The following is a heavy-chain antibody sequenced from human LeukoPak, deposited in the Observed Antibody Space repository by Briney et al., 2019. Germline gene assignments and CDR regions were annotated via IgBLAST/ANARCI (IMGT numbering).Heavy chain of an antibody. CDR2: IYHSGST. Sequence: SETLSLTCAVSGGSISSSNWWSWVRQPPGKGLEWIGEIYHSGSTNCNPSLKSRVTISVDKSKNQFSLKLSSVTAADTAVYYCARDRTDDYGDSNWFDPWGQGTLVTVSS. J-gene: IGHJ5*02. CDR3: ARDRTDDYGDSNWFDP. V-gene: IGHV4-4*02. CDR1: GGSISSSNW. D-gene: IGHD4-17*01.